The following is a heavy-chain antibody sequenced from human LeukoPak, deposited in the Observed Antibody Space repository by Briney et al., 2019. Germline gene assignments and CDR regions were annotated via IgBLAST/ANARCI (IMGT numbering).Heavy chain of an antibody. CDR1: GYTFTSYA. J-gene: IGHJ3*02. D-gene: IGHD3-10*01. CDR2: ISAYNGNT. V-gene: IGHV1-18*01. CDR3: ARGGYGWFGELRAFDI. Sequence: ASVKVSCKASGYTFTSYAMNWVRQAPGQGLEWMGWISAYNGNTNYAQKLQGRVTMTTDTSTSTAYMELRSLRSDDTAVYYCARGGYGWFGELRAFDIWGQGTMVTVSS.